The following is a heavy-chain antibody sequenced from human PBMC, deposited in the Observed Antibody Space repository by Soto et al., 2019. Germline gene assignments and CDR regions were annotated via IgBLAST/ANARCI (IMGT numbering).Heavy chain of an antibody. J-gene: IGHJ3*02. D-gene: IGHD3-10*01. Sequence: SETLSLTCAVYGGSFSGYYWSRIRQPPGKGLEWIGEINHSGSTNYNPSLKSRVTISVDTSKNQFSLKLSSVTAADTAVYYCARKPRRYGSGSYYRTGIGRADDAFDIWGQGTMVTVSS. CDR2: INHSGST. V-gene: IGHV4-34*01. CDR3: ARKPRRYGSGSYYRTGIGRADDAFDI. CDR1: GGSFSGYY.